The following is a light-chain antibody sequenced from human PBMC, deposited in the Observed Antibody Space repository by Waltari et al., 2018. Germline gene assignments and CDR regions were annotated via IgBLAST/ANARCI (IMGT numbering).Light chain of an antibody. J-gene: IGLJ1*01. CDR1: SSNIGSNA. V-gene: IGLV1-44*01. CDR2: SHD. Sequence: QSVLTQPPSASGTPGQRVTISCSGSSSNIGSNALNWYQHLPGTAPTHLIYSHDQRPSGVPDRFSGSKSGTSASLAISGLQSEDEADYYCGAWDDRLNVYVFGTGTRVTVL. CDR3: GAWDDRLNVYV.